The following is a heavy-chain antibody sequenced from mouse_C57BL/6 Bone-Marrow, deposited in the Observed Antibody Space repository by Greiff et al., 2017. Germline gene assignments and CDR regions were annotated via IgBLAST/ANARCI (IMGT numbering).Heavy chain of an antibody. Sequence: QVQLQQPGAELVRPGSSVKLSCKASGYTFTSYWMHWVKQRPIQGLEWIGNIDPSDSDTHYNQKFKDKATLTVDKSSSTAYMQLSSLTSEDSAVYYWERYDYYGGVYFDYWGQGTTLTVSS. CDR3: ERYDYYGGVYFDY. D-gene: IGHD1-1*02. V-gene: IGHV1-52*01. CDR2: IDPSDSDT. J-gene: IGHJ2*01. CDR1: GYTFTSYW.